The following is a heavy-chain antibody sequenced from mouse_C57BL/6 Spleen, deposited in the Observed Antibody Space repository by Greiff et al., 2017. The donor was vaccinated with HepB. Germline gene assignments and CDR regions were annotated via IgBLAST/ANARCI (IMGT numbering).Heavy chain of an antibody. Sequence: VKLMESGAELARPGASVKMSCKASGYTFTSYTMHWVKQRPGQGLEWIGYINPSSGYTKYNQKFKDKAPLTVDKSSSTAYMQLSSLTSEDSAVYYCARHDYDVDYYAMDYWGQGTSVTVSS. CDR1: GYTFTSYT. V-gene: IGHV1-4*01. CDR2: INPSSGYT. D-gene: IGHD2-4*01. J-gene: IGHJ4*01. CDR3: ARHDYDVDYYAMDY.